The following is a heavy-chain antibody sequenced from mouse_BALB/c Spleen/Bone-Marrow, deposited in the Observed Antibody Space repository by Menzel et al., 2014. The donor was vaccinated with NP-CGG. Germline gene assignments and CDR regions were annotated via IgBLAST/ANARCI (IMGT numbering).Heavy chain of an antibody. CDR1: GYSFTGYY. CDR2: ISCYNGAT. CDR3: ARRDTTATHWYFDV. D-gene: IGHD1-2*01. V-gene: IGHV1S34*01. J-gene: IGHJ1*01. Sequence: LVKTGASVKISCEASGYSFTGYYMHWVKQSHGKSLEWIGYISCYNGATSHNQKFKGKATFTVDTPSSTAYMQFNSLTSEDSAVYYCARRDTTATHWYFDVWGAGTTVTVSS.